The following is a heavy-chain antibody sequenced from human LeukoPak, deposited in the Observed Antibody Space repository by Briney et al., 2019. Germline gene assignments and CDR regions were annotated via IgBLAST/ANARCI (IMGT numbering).Heavy chain of an antibody. V-gene: IGHV3-23*01. CDR3: AKQVVVVAAAPPSFDY. D-gene: IGHD2-15*01. CDR2: ISGSGGST. Sequence: PGGSLRLSCAASGFTFSSYAVSWVRQAPGKGLEWVSAISGSGGSTYYADSVKGRFTISRDNSKNTLYLQMNSLRAEDTAVYYCAKQVVVVAAAPPSFDYWGQGTLVTVSS. J-gene: IGHJ4*02. CDR1: GFTFSSYA.